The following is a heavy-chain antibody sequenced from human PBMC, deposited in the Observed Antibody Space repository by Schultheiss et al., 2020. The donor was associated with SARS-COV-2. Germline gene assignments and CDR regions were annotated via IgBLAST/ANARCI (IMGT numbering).Heavy chain of an antibody. V-gene: IGHV3-48*01. D-gene: IGHD5-18*01. CDR2: ISSSSSTI. J-gene: IGHJ4*02. Sequence: GGSLRLSCAASGFTVSSNYMSWVRQAPGKGLEWVSYISSSSSTIYYADSVKGRFTISRDNSKNTLYLQMNSLRAEDTAVYYCARTPRYMNFDYWGQGTLVAVSS. CDR3: ARTPRYMNFDY. CDR1: GFTVSSNY.